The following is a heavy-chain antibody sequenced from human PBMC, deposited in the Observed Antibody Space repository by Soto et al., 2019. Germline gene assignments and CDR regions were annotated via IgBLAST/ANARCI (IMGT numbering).Heavy chain of an antibody. CDR2: ISYDGSNK. Sequence: GSLRLSCAASGFTFSSYAMHWVRHAPGKGLGWVAVISYDGSNKYYADSVKGRFTISRDNSKNTLYLQMNSLRAEDTAVYYCARSIVVVPAAIDYYYGMDVWGQGTTVTVSS. CDR1: GFTFSSYA. V-gene: IGHV3-30-3*01. D-gene: IGHD2-2*01. CDR3: ARSIVVVPAAIDYYYGMDV. J-gene: IGHJ6*02.